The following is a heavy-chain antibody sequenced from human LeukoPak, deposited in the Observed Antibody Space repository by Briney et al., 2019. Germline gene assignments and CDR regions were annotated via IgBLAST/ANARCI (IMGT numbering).Heavy chain of an antibody. CDR1: GGSISSSN. Sequence: PSETLSLTCAVSGGSISSSNWWSWVRQAPGKGLEWVSYISSSSSTIYYADSVKGRFTISRDNAKNSLYLQMNSPRAEDTAVYYCARVSAFRGVDYWGQGTLVTVSS. CDR2: ISSSSSTI. V-gene: IGHV3-48*01. CDR3: ARVSAFRGVDY. J-gene: IGHJ4*02. D-gene: IGHD3-10*01.